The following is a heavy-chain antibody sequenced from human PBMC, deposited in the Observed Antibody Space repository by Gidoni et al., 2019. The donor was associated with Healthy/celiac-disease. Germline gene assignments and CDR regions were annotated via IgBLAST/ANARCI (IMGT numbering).Heavy chain of an antibody. V-gene: IGHV3-23*01. D-gene: IGHD2-2*01. CDR2: ISGSGGST. CDR3: AKRGPVVPAAVDY. Sequence: FSSYAMSWVRQAPGKGLEWVSAISGSGGSTYYADSVKGRFTISRDNSKNTLYLQMNSLRAEATAVYYCAKRGPVVPAAVDYWGQGTLVTVSS. CDR1: FSSYA. J-gene: IGHJ4*02.